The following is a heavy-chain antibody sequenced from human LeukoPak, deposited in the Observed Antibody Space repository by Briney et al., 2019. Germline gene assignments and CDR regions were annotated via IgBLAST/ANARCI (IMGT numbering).Heavy chain of an antibody. CDR2: IYYSGNT. J-gene: IGHJ3*02. CDR3: ARSPGPLVPAAFDI. V-gene: IGHV4-39*01. D-gene: IGHD3-10*01. Sequence: ESSETLSLTCTVSGGSISSSNYYWGWIRQPPGKGLEWIGSIYYSGNTYYNPSLKSRVTISVDTSKNQFSLKLSSVTAADTAVYYCARSPGPLVPAAFDIWGQGTMVTVSS. CDR1: GGSISSSNYY.